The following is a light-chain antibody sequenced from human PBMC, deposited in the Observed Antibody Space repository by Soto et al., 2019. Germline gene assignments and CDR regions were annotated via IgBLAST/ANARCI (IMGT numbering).Light chain of an antibody. CDR2: DAS. CDR1: QSISSW. Sequence: DIQMTQSPSTLSASVGDRVTITCRASQSISSWLAWYQQKPGKAPKLLIYDASSLESGVTSRFSGSGSGTEFTLTISSLQPDDFSTYYCQKYNSYSFGQGTKVEIK. J-gene: IGKJ1*01. V-gene: IGKV1-5*01. CDR3: QKYNSYS.